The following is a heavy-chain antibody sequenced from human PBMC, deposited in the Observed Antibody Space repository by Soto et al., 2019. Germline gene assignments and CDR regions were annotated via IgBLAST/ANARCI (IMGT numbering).Heavy chain of an antibody. CDR3: ARVPSIIGTPFFDS. CDR2: IYYSGST. Sequence: SETLSLTCSVSGVSIRSFHWSWIRQPPGKGLECIGYIYYSGSTNYNPSLKSRVTISVDTSKNQFSLKLRSVTAADTAVYYCARVPSIIGTPFFDSWSQGTLVTVSS. CDR1: GVSIRSFH. J-gene: IGHJ4*02. D-gene: IGHD1-7*01. V-gene: IGHV4-59*01.